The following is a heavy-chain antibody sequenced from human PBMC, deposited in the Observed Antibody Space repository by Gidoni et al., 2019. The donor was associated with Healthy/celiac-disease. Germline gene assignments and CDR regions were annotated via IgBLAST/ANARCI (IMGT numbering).Heavy chain of an antibody. CDR1: GLTFSSYA. CDR2: IRSSGGST. J-gene: IGHJ4*02. CDR3: AKDLAANGAGY. V-gene: IGHV3-23*01. D-gene: IGHD6-13*01. Sequence: EVQLLESGGGLVQPGGSPRTSCAASGLTFSSYAMSWGRQAPGKGLECVSSIRSSGGSTYYADSVKGRFTISRDNSKNTLYLQMNSLRAEDTAVYYCAKDLAANGAGYWGQGTLVTVSS.